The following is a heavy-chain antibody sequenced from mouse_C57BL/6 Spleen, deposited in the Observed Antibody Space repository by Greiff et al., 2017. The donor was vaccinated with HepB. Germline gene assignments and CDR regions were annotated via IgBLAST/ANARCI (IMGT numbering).Heavy chain of an antibody. CDR2: IDPETGGT. Sequence: VQLQQSGAELVRPGASVTLSCKASGYTFTDYEMHWVKQTPVHGLEWIGAIDPETGGTAYNQKFKGKAILTADISSSTAYMELRSLTSEDSAVYYCTRKGSYYRNFAYWGQGTLVTVSA. CDR3: TRKGSYYRNFAY. D-gene: IGHD2-5*01. V-gene: IGHV1-15*01. J-gene: IGHJ3*01. CDR1: GYTFTDYE.